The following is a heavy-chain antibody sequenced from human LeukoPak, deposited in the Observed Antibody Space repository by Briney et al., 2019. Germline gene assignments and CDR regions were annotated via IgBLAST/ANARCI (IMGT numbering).Heavy chain of an antibody. CDR3: ARVGAEYYYYYMDV. J-gene: IGHJ6*03. V-gene: IGHV3-53*01. Sequence: GGSLRLSCAASGFTFPSYAMTWVRQAPGKGLEWVSVIYSGGSTYYADSVKGRFIISRDNSKNTLYLQMNSLRAEDTAVYYCARVGAEYYYYYMDVWGKGTTVTVSS. CDR2: IYSGGST. D-gene: IGHD3-16*01. CDR1: GFTFPSYA.